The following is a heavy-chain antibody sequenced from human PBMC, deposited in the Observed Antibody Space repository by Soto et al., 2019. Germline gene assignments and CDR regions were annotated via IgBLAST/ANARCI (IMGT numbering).Heavy chain of an antibody. Sequence: GGSLRLSCAASGFTFNNYAMSWVRQAPGKGLEWVSGITASGGTTYHADSVQGRLTISRDNSKNTLYLQMNSLRAEDTAVYYCAKSHYSSNWYYFDYWGQGTLVTVSS. D-gene: IGHD6-13*01. J-gene: IGHJ4*02. CDR1: GFTFNNYA. CDR3: AKSHYSSNWYYFDY. V-gene: IGHV3-23*01. CDR2: ITASGGTT.